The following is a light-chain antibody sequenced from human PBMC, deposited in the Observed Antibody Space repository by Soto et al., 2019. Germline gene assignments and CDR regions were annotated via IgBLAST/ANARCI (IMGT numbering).Light chain of an antibody. CDR3: QQFDNLIT. CDR1: QSINNNY. J-gene: IGKJ4*01. CDR2: DAS. Sequence: EIVLTQSPATLSLSPGERATLSCGASQSINNNYLAWYQQKPGLAPMLLIYDASTRAAGIPDRFSGSGSGTDFTLTISRLEPDDFAVYYCQQFDNLITFGGGTKVEIK. V-gene: IGKV3D-20*01.